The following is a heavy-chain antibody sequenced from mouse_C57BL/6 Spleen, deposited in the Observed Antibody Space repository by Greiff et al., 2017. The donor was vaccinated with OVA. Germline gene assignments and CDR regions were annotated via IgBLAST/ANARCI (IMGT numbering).Heavy chain of an antibody. V-gene: IGHV5-17*01. Sequence: EVMLVESGGGLVKPGGSLKLSCAASGFTFSDYGMHWVRQAPEKGLEWVAYISSGSSTIYYADTVKGRFTISRDNAKNTLFLQRNRRRSEDTARYYCARQGANYGGFAYWGQGTPVTVSA. CDR2: ISSGSSTI. D-gene: IGHD1-1*01. CDR3: ARQGANYGGFAY. CDR1: GFTFSDYG. J-gene: IGHJ3*01.